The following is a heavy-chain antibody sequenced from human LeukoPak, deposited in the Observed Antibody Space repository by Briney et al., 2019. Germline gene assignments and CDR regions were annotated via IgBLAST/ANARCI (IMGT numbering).Heavy chain of an antibody. Sequence: GGSLRLSCAASGFPFSTYWMSWVRQAPGKGLEWVAVISYDGSNKYYADSVKGRFTISRDNSKNTLYLQMNSLRAEDTAVYYCAKSQLWLPLDYWGQGTLVTVSS. CDR3: AKSQLWLPLDY. D-gene: IGHD5-18*01. J-gene: IGHJ4*02. CDR1: GFPFSTYW. CDR2: ISYDGSNK. V-gene: IGHV3-30*18.